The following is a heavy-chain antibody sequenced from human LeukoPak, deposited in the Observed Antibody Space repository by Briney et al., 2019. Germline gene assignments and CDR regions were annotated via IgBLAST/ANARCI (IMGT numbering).Heavy chain of an antibody. CDR3: ARGLSETVDWNYFVY. CDR2: ADTSGNT. Sequence: SETLSLTCTVSGGSVSSHYWTWIRQPAGRGLEWIGRADTSGNTAYNPSLKSRVTISVDTSKNQVSLKVISVSAADTAVYYCARGLSETVDWNYFVYWGQGTLVSVSS. J-gene: IGHJ4*02. V-gene: IGHV4-4*07. CDR1: GGSVSSHY. D-gene: IGHD2-21*01.